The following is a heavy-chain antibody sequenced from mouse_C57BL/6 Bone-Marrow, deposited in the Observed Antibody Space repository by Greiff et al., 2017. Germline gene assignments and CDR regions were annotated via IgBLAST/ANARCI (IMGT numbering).Heavy chain of an antibody. V-gene: IGHV3-6*01. CDR2: ISHDVSN. Sequence: VQLQQSGPGLVKPSQSLSLTCSVTGYSITSGYYWNCLRQFPGNKLEWMGYISHDVSNNYNPSLKNRISITRDTSENQFFLKLNSVTTEDTATYYCARGKGKTYYSNYDFDYWGQGTTLTVSS. D-gene: IGHD2-5*01. CDR1: GYSITSGYY. CDR3: ARGKGKTYYSNYDFDY. J-gene: IGHJ2*01.